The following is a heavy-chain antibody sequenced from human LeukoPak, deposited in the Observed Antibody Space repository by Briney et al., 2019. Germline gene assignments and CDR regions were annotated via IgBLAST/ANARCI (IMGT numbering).Heavy chain of an antibody. CDR3: VPDRDNIVVIEARGVDY. V-gene: IGHV3-23*01. J-gene: IGHJ4*02. Sequence: PGGSLRLSCAASGFTFSNYAMDWVRQAPGKGLEWVSGISGSGGSTYYADSVKGRFIISRDNSKNTLSLQMKSLTADDTAVYYCVPDRDNIVVIEARGVDYWGQGTLVTVSS. D-gene: IGHD2-15*01. CDR1: GFTFSNYA. CDR2: ISGSGGST.